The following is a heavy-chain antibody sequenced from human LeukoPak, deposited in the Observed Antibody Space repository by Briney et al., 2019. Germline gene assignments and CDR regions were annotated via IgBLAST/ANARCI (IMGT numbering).Heavy chain of an antibody. CDR3: VRVFGTNWDSHYLDS. J-gene: IGHJ4*02. CDR2: TRNKANSYTT. Sequence: GGSLRLSCEASGFTFGDHYMDWVRQAPGKGLEWVGRTRNKANSYTTEYATSVKGRFTISRDDSRNSLYLQLNSLKTEDTAMYYCVRVFGTNWDSHYLDSCGQGTLVTVSS. V-gene: IGHV3-72*01. CDR1: GFTFGDHY. D-gene: IGHD7-27*01.